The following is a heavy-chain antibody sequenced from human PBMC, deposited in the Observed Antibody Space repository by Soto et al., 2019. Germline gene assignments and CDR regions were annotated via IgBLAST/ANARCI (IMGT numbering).Heavy chain of an antibody. CDR1: GGTFSSYA. D-gene: IGHD3-9*01. Sequence: QVQLVQSGAEVKKPGSSVKVSCKASGGTFSSYAISWVRQAPGQGLEWMGGIIPIFGTANYAQKFQGRVTITADEATSPASMELSSLRSEDTAVYYCARELKSYLDAAFDIWGQGTMVTVSS. J-gene: IGHJ3*02. V-gene: IGHV1-69*01. CDR3: ARELKSYLDAAFDI. CDR2: IIPIFGTA.